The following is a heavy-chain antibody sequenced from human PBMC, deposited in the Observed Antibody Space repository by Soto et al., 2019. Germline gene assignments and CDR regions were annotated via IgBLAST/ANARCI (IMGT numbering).Heavy chain of an antibody. CDR1: GVSISGYY. D-gene: IGHD3-3*01. CDR3: ARASAFWSGYYLDY. CDR2: IYYSGST. V-gene: IGHV4-59*01. Sequence: SETLSLTCTVSGVSISGYYWSWIRQPPGQGLEWIGYIYYSGSTNYNPSLKSRVTISVDTSKNQFSLKLSSVTAADTAVYYCARASAFWSGYYLDYWGQGTLVTVSS. J-gene: IGHJ4*02.